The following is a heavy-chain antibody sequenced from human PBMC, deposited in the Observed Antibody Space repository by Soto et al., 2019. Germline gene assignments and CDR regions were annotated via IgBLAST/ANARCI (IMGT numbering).Heavy chain of an antibody. D-gene: IGHD3-16*02. V-gene: IGHV4-31*02. CDR3: ARDTSYVWGSYRPYYYGMDV. J-gene: IGHJ6*02. Sequence: SETLSLTCTVSGGSISRGGYYLSWIRQHPGKGLEWIGYIYYSGSTYYNPSLKSRVTISVDTSKNQFSLKLSSVTAADTAVYYCARDTSYVWGSYRPYYYGMDVWGQGTTVTVSS. CDR2: IYYSGST. CDR1: GGSISRGGYY.